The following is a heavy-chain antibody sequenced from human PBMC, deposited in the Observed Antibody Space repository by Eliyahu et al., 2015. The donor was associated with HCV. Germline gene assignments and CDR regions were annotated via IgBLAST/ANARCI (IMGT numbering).Heavy chain of an antibody. V-gene: IGHV3-23*01. J-gene: IGHJ4*02. Sequence: EVQLLESGGGLVQPGGSLRLSCAAXGFTFSSXPMGGFRQAPGKGLEWXSAISGSGGSTYYADSVKGRFTISRDNSKNTLYLQMNSLRAEDTAVYYCAKGSTYYYDSSGYYGWGQGTLVTVSS. CDR1: GFTFSSXP. CDR2: ISGSGGST. CDR3: AKGSTYYYDSSGYYG. D-gene: IGHD3-22*01.